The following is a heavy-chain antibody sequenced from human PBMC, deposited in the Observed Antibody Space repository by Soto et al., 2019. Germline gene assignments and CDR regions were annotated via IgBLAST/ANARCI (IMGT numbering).Heavy chain of an antibody. CDR2: ISATGTTT. CDR3: ATYSSPFAY. D-gene: IGHD6-13*01. J-gene: IGHJ4*02. CDR1: EFSFSSYA. Sequence: EVQLMESGGGLVQPGGSLRLSCAASEFSFSSYALNWVRQAPGKGLEWVSAISATGTTTYYADSGQGRFTISRDNSKRTLFLQMDSLCPEDTAVYYCATYSSPFAYWGQGTLVTVSS. V-gene: IGHV3-23*01.